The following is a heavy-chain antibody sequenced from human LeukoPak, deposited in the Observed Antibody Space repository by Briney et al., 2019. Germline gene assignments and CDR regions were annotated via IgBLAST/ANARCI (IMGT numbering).Heavy chain of an antibody. V-gene: IGHV1-8*01. CDR1: GYTFTSYD. CDR2: MNPNSGNT. Sequence: ASVKVSCKASGYTFTSYDINWLRQATGQGLEWMGWMNPNSGNTGYAHNFQGRVTMTRNTSISTAYMELSSLRSEDTAVYYCARRLVGATSPYYFDSWGQGTLVTVSS. D-gene: IGHD1-26*01. J-gene: IGHJ4*02. CDR3: ARRLVGATSPYYFDS.